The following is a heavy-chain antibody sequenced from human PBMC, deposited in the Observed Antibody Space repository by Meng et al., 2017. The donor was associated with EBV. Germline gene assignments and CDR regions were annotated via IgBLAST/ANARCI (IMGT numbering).Heavy chain of an antibody. Sequence: EVGGVGGGGGLLRRGWSRRLSCAASGFTVSSNYMSWVRPGTGKGLEWVSVIYSGGSTYYADSVKGRFTISRDYSKNTLYLQMNSLRAEDTAVYYCARDSGGFDYWGQGTLVTVSS. V-gene: IGHV3-53*01. D-gene: IGHD6-19*01. CDR3: ARDSGGFDY. CDR1: GFTVSSNY. J-gene: IGHJ4*02. CDR2: IYSGGST.